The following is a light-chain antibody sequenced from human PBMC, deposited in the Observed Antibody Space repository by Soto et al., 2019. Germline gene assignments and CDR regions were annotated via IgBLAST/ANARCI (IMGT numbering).Light chain of an antibody. Sequence: DIQMTQSPSTLSASVGDRVTITCRASQSISSWLAWYQQKPGKAPKLLIYKASTLQSGVPSRFSGSRSGTKFTLTISSLQPDDFATYYFQQYNSHSRAFGQGTKVDIK. V-gene: IGKV1-5*03. J-gene: IGKJ1*01. CDR1: QSISSW. CDR3: QQYNSHSRA. CDR2: KAS.